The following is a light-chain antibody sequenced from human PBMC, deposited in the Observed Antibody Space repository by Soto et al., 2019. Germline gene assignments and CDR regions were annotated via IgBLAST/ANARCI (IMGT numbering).Light chain of an antibody. V-gene: IGKV3D-15*01. Sequence: EIVLTQSPATLSLSPGERATLSCRASQSVSSNLAWYQKKPGQAPRLLLHGASTRATGIPARFSGSGSGTELTLTISSLQSEDFAVYYCQQYNNWPPWTFGQGTKVDIK. CDR3: QQYNNWPPWT. CDR2: GAS. CDR1: QSVSSN. J-gene: IGKJ1*01.